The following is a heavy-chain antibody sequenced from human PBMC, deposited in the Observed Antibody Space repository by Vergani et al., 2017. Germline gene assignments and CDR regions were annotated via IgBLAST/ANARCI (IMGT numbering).Heavy chain of an antibody. D-gene: IGHD2-2*01. CDR1: GFTFSSYG. J-gene: IGHJ5*02. V-gene: IGHV3-33*01. CDR3: ARVHKMPGSDWFDP. Sequence: QVQLVESGGGVVQPGRSLRLSCAASGFTFSSYGMHWVRQAPGKGLEWVAVIWYDGSNKYYADSVKGRFTISRDNSKNTLYLQMNSLRAEDTAVYYCARVHKMPGSDWFDPWGQGTLVTVSS. CDR2: IWYDGSNK.